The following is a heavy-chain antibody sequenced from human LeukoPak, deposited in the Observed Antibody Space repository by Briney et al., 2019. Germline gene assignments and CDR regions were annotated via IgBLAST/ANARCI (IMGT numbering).Heavy chain of an antibody. J-gene: IGHJ3*02. D-gene: IGHD3-22*01. CDR2: IKQDGSEK. CDR3: AKSGYYHDAFDI. V-gene: IGHV3-7*01. Sequence: GGSLRLSCAASGFTFSSYWMSWVRQAPGKGLEWVANIKQDGSEKYYVDSVEGRFTISRDNAKNSLYLQMNSLRAEDTAVYYCAKSGYYHDAFDIWGQGTMVTVSS. CDR1: GFTFSSYW.